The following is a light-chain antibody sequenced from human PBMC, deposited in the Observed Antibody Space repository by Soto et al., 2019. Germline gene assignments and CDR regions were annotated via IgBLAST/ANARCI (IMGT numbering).Light chain of an antibody. V-gene: IGLV1-44*01. CDR3: AAWDDSLNGRV. CDR1: SSNIGAGYD. Sequence: QSVLTQPPSVSGAPGQRVTISCTGSSSNIGAGYDVQWYQQLPGTAPKLLIYSNNQRPSGVPDRFSGSKSGTSASLAISGLQSEDEADYYCAAWDDSLNGRVFGGGTKLTVL. CDR2: SNN. J-gene: IGLJ3*02.